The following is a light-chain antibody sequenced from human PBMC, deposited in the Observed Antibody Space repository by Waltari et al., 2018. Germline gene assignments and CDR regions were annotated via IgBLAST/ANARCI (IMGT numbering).Light chain of an antibody. V-gene: IGKV1-33*01. CDR2: DAS. Sequence: DIQMTQSPSSLSASVGDRVTITCQTTQDMSNNLNWYQQKPGKAPNLLIYDASNWETGVPSRFSGSGSGTDCTFTISSLQPDDIATYYCQQYDNLPLTCGGGTKVAIK. CDR3: QQYDNLPLT. CDR1: QDMSNN. J-gene: IGKJ4*01.